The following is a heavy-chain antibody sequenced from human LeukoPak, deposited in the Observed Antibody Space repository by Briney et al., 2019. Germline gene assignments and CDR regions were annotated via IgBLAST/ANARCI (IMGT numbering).Heavy chain of an antibody. CDR1: GYTFTSYD. Sequence: ASVKVSCKASGYTFTSYDINWVRQATGQGLEWMGIINPSGGSTSYAQKFQGRVTMTRDTSTRTVYMELSSLRSEDTAVYYCARVGVVPAAPFDYWGQGTLVTVSS. CDR3: ARVGVVPAAPFDY. J-gene: IGHJ4*02. D-gene: IGHD2-2*01. CDR2: INPSGGST. V-gene: IGHV1-46*01.